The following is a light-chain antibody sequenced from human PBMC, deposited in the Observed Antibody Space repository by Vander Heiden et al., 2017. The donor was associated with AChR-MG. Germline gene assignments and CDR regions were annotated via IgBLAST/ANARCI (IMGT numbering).Light chain of an antibody. Sequence: DIQMTQSPSSLSASVGDRVTITCRASQSITTYLNWYQQKPGKAPKLLVYSASTLQGGVPLRFSGSGSGTDFTLSISSLQPQDFATYYCQHSDITPYTFGQGTKLEIK. CDR2: SAS. V-gene: IGKV1-39*01. CDR3: QHSDITPYT. CDR1: QSITTY. J-gene: IGKJ2*01.